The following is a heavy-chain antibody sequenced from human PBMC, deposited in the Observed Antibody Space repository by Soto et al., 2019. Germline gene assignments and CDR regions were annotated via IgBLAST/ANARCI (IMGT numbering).Heavy chain of an antibody. CDR3: ARDERGRSITTVRGVKVLGWRVFDI. V-gene: IGHV3-53*01. CDR2: IYSGGST. J-gene: IGHJ3*02. CDR1: GFTVSSNY. D-gene: IGHD3-10*01. Sequence: PVGSLRLSCAASGFTVSSNYMSWVRQAPGKGLEWVSVIYSGGSTYYADSVKGRFTISRDNSKNTLYLQMNSLRAEDTAVYYCARDERGRSITTVRGVKVLGWRVFDIWGQGTMVTVSS.